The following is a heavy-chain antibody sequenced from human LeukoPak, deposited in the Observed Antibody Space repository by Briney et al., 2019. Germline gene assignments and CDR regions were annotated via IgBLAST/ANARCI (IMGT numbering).Heavy chain of an antibody. CDR2: INHNGRT. J-gene: IGHJ6*02. V-gene: IGHV4-34*01. D-gene: IGHD2-2*01. CDR3: ARDVVVVPAAIHYGMDV. CDR1: GGSFSDYF. Sequence: SETLSLTRAVYGGSFSDYFWGWIRQPPGKGLEWIGEINHNGRTYYNPSLKSRVTTSVDTSKNQFSLSLSSVTAADTAVYYCARDVVVVPAAIHYGMDVWGQGTTVTVSS.